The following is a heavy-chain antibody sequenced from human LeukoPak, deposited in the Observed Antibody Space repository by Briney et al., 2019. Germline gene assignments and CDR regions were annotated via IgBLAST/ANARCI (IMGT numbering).Heavy chain of an antibody. D-gene: IGHD3-10*01. CDR2: IYYSGST. J-gene: IGHJ4*02. V-gene: IGHV4-59*12. Sequence: SSETLSLTCTVSGGSISSYYWSWIRQPPGKGLEWIGYIYYSGSTNYNPSLKSRVTISVDTSKNQFSLKLSSVTAADTAVYYCARSHMVRGVIGRYWGQGTLVTVSS. CDR3: ARSHMVRGVIGRY. CDR1: GGSISSYY.